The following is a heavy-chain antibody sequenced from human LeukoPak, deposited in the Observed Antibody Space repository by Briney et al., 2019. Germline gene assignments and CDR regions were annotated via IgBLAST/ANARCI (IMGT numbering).Heavy chain of an antibody. V-gene: IGHV1-18*01. Sequence: ASVKVSCKASGYTSTTYPINWVRQAPGQGLEWMGWISNYNGDTTYAQKFQGRVTMTTDTSTNTAYMELRSLTSDDTAIYYCARATYYDILTGLNYWGQGTLVTVSP. CDR3: ARATYYDILTGLNY. CDR1: GYTSTTYP. D-gene: IGHD3-9*01. J-gene: IGHJ4*02. CDR2: ISNYNGDT.